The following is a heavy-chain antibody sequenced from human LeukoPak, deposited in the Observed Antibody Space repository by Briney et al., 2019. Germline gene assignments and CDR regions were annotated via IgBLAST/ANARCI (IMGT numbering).Heavy chain of an antibody. CDR2: IYYTGYT. Sequence: PSETLSLTCTVSGGSIGSSSYYWGWIRQPPGKGLEWIGTIYYTGYTYYNPSLKRRVTISLDASKKQFSLKLSSVTAADTAVYYCARRISHCTSVSCLMAYFDYWGQGTLVTVSS. J-gene: IGHJ4*02. CDR1: GGSIGSSSYY. D-gene: IGHD2-2*01. V-gene: IGHV4-39*01. CDR3: ARRISHCTSVSCLMAYFDY.